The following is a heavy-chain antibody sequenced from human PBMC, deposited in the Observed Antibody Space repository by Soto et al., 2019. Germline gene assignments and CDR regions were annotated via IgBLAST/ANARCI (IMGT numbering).Heavy chain of an antibody. CDR3: ARLAALYYFDY. CDR1: GGSISSSSYY. D-gene: IGHD6-13*01. CDR2: IYYSGST. Sequence: SETLSLTCTVSGGSISSSSYYWGWIRQPPGKGQEWIGSIYYSGSTYYNPSLKGRVTISVDTSKNQFSLKLSSVTAADTAVYYCARLAALYYFDYWGQGTLVTVSS. J-gene: IGHJ4*02. V-gene: IGHV4-39*01.